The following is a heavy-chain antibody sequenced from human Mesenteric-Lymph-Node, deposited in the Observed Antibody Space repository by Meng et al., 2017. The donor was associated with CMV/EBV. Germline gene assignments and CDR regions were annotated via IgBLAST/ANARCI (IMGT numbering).Heavy chain of an antibody. D-gene: IGHD1-20*01. J-gene: IGHJ4*02. CDR1: GGSISSGSYY. Sequence: SETLSLTCTVSGGSISSGSYYWGWIRQPPGKGLEWIGTIYYSGSTYYNPSLKSRVTVSVETSKNQFSLKLSSVTAADTAVYYCARISGIYNWNPGAFDSWGQGTLVTVSS. CDR3: ARISGIYNWNPGAFDS. CDR2: IYYSGST. V-gene: IGHV4-39*07.